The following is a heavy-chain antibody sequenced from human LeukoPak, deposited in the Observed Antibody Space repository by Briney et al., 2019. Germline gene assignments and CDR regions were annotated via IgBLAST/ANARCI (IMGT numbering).Heavy chain of an antibody. CDR3: TRGGWGLVRFTPFDS. V-gene: IGHV3-49*04. J-gene: IGHJ4*02. CDR1: GFTFADYA. D-gene: IGHD6-6*01. Sequence: GGSLRLSCTASGFTFADYAMSWVRQAPGKGLEWVGFIRSKAYGGTTEYAASVKGRFTISRDDSKSIAYLQMNSLKTEDTAVYYCTRGGWGLVRFTPFDSWGQGTLVTVSS. CDR2: IRSKAYGGTT.